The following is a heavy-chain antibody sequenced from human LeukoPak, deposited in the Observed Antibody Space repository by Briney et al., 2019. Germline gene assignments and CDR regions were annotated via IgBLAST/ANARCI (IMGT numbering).Heavy chain of an antibody. V-gene: IGHV1-18*01. CDR3: ARVYGSGSFDAFDI. J-gene: IGHJ3*02. Sequence: ASVKVSCKASGYTFTSYGISWVRQAPGQGLEWMGWISAYNGNTYYAQKLQGRVTMTTDTSTSTAYMELRSLRSDDTAVYYCARVYGSGSFDAFDIWGQGTMVTVSS. D-gene: IGHD3-10*01. CDR2: ISAYNGNT. CDR1: GYTFTSYG.